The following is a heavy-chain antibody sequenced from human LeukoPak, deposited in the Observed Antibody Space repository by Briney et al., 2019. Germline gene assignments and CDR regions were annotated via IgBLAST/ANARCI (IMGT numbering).Heavy chain of an antibody. CDR3: ARSVYSDYVSYWYFDL. CDR2: IYTSEST. J-gene: IGHJ2*01. D-gene: IGHD5-12*01. V-gene: IGHV4-61*02. Sequence: SETLSLTCSVSGGSISSSNYYWSWIRQPAGKGLEWIGRIYTSESTNYNPSLKSRVTISVDTSRNQFSLKLSSVTAADTAVYYCARSVYSDYVSYWYFDLWGRGTLVTVSS. CDR1: GGSISSSNYY.